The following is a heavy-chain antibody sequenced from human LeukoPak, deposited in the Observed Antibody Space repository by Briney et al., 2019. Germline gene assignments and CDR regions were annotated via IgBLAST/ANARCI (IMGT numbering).Heavy chain of an antibody. CDR2: IIPIFGTA. CDR1: GGTFSSYA. V-gene: IGHV1-69*13. D-gene: IGHD3-22*01. Sequence: GGPVKVSCKASGGTFSSYAISWVRQAPGQGLEWMGGIIPIFGTASYAQKFQGRVTITADESTSTAYMELSSLRSEDTAVYYCARDSSDRGAFDIWGQGTMVTVSS. J-gene: IGHJ3*02. CDR3: ARDSSDRGAFDI.